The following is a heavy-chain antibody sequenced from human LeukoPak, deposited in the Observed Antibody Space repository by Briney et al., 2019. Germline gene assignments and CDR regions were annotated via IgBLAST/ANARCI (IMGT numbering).Heavy chain of an antibody. Sequence: GGSLRLSCAASGFTFSSYSMNWVRQAPGKGLEWVSSISSSSSYIYYADSVKGRFTISRDNAKNSLYLQMNSLRAEDTAVYYCARVFWETVNTGYYLDFWGQGPLVTVSS. J-gene: IGHJ4*02. CDR1: GFTFSSYS. D-gene: IGHD3-9*01. CDR3: ARVFWETVNTGYYLDF. V-gene: IGHV3-21*01. CDR2: ISSSSSYI.